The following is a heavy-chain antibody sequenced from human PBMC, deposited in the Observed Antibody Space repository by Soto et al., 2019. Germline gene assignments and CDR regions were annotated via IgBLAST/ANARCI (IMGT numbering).Heavy chain of an antibody. CDR1: GFTFNSYA. CDR2: ISSSGSTI. V-gene: IGHV3-48*03. J-gene: IGHJ4*02. CDR3: GRLRRLEY. Sequence: GGSLRLSCATSGFTFNSYAMNWVRQAPGEGLEWVSYISSSGSTIYYADSVKGRFTISRDNARNSVFLQMNTLRAEDTAIYYCGRLRRLEYWGQGTRVTVSS.